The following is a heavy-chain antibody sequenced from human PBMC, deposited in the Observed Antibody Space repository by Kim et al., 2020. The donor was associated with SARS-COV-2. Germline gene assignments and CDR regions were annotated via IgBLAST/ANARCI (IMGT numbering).Heavy chain of an antibody. J-gene: IGHJ6*02. CDR2: IYTSGST. V-gene: IGHV4-4*07. CDR3: ARVGYYYGMDV. CDR1: GSSISSYY. Sequence: SETLSLTCTVSGSSISSYYWSWIRQPAGKGLEWIGRIYTSGSTNYNPSLKSRVTMSVDTSKNQSSLKLSSVTAADTAVYYCARVGYYYGMDVWGQGTTVTVSS.